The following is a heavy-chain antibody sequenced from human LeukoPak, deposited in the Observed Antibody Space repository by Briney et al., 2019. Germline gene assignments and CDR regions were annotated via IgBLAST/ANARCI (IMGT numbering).Heavy chain of an antibody. CDR2: ISESSSHT. J-gene: IGHJ6*02. CDR3: ARDRAVKARIGGMDV. CDR1: GFTFSGYS. D-gene: IGHD5-24*01. V-gene: IGHV3-21*06. Sequence: GGSLTLSCEASGFTFSGYSMNWVRQAPGKGLEWVSYISESSSHTYNADSVKGRFAISRDNAKNSLYLQMNSLRVEDTGIYYCARDRAVKARIGGMDVWGQGTTVIVSS.